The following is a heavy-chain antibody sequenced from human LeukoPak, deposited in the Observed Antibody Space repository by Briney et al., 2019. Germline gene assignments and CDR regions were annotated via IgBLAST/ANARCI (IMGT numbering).Heavy chain of an antibody. CDR1: GYSFTSYW. J-gene: IGHJ5*02. CDR2: IYPGDSDT. V-gene: IGHV5-51*01. D-gene: IGHD3-3*01. CDR3: ARGLEDWSGYNPFDP. Sequence: GESLKISCKGSGYSFTSYWIGWVRQMPGKGLEWMGIIYPGDSDTRYSPSIQGQVTISADKSISTAYLQWSSLKASDTAMYYCARGLEDWSGYNPFDPWGQGTLVTVSS.